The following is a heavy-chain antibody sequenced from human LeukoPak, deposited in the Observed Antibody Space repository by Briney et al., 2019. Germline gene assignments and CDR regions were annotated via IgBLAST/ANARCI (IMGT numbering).Heavy chain of an antibody. Sequence: PSETLSLTCTVSGGSISSYYWSWIRQPPGKGLEWIGYIYYSGSTNYNPSLKGRVAISVDTSKNQFSLKLSSVTAADTAVYYCARDRYSSSWSYFDYWGQGTLVTVSS. D-gene: IGHD6-13*01. CDR1: GGSISSYY. V-gene: IGHV4-59*01. J-gene: IGHJ4*02. CDR3: ARDRYSSSWSYFDY. CDR2: IYYSGST.